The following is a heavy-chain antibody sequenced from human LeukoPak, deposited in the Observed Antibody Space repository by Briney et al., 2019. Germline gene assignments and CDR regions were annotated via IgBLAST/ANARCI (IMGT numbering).Heavy chain of an antibody. CDR3: ASWCSSTSCYGGAMVNY. V-gene: IGHV3-7*01. CDR2: IKQDGSEK. D-gene: IGHD2-2*01. CDR1: GFTFSSYW. Sequence: GGSLRLSCAASGFTFSSYWMSWVRQAPGKGLEWVANIKQDGSEKYYVDSVKGRFTISRDNAKNPLYLQMNSLRAEDTAVYYCASWCSSTSCYGGAMVNYWDQGTLVTVSS. J-gene: IGHJ4*02.